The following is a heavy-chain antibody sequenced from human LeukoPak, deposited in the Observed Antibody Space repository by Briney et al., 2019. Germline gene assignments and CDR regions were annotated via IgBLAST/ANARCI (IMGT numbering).Heavy chain of an antibody. J-gene: IGHJ4*02. V-gene: IGHV5-51*01. CDR1: GYSFTSYW. D-gene: IGHD6-19*01. CDR2: IYPGDSDT. CDR3: ARLGAVDVVDY. Sequence: GESLKISCKGSGYSFTSYWIGWVRQMPAKGLEGMGIIYPGDSDTRYSPSFQGEVTISADKSISTAYLQRSSLKATDAAMDVCARLGAVDVVDYWGQGTLVTVSS.